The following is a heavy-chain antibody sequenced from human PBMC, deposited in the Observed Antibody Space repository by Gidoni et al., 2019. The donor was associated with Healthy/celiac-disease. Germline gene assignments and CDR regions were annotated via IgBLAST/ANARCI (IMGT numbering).Heavy chain of an antibody. CDR3: ARGLVYGGNVHYYYMDV. CDR1: GYTFTGYY. J-gene: IGHJ6*03. D-gene: IGHD4-17*01. Sequence: QVQLVQSGAEVKKPGASVKVSCQASGYTFTGYYMHWVRQAPGQGLEWMGWINPNSGGTNYAQKFQGWVTMTRDTSISTAYMELSRLRSDDTAVYYCARGLVYGGNVHYYYMDVWGKGTTVTVSS. V-gene: IGHV1-2*04. CDR2: INPNSGGT.